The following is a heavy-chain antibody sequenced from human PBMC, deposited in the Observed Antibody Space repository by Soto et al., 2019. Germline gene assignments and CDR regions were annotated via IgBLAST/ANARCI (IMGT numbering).Heavy chain of an antibody. CDR3: ARDWGSSSSHYYFDY. Sequence: QVQLVQSGAEVKKPGSSVKVSCKASGGTFSSYAISWVRQAPGQGLEWMGGIIPIFSISNYAQKFQGRVTITADESTSTAYMELSSLRSEDTAVYYCARDWGSSSSHYYFDYWGQGTLVTVSS. V-gene: IGHV1-69*01. CDR2: IIPIFSIS. J-gene: IGHJ4*02. CDR1: GGTFSSYA. D-gene: IGHD6-6*01.